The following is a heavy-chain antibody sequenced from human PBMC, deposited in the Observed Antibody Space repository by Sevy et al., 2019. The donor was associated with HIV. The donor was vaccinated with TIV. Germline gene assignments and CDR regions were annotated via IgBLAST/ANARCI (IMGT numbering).Heavy chain of an antibody. CDR2: IWNDRSNK. CDR1: GFTFSSYG. V-gene: IGHV3-33*01. Sequence: GGSLRLSCAASGFTFSSYGMHWVRQAPGKGLEWVAVIWNDRSNKHYADSVKGRFTISRDNSKNTLYLQMNSLRAEDTAEYYCASLPINYYDSSGSSGDDAFDIWGQGTMVTVSS. D-gene: IGHD3-22*01. J-gene: IGHJ3*02. CDR3: ASLPINYYDSSGSSGDDAFDI.